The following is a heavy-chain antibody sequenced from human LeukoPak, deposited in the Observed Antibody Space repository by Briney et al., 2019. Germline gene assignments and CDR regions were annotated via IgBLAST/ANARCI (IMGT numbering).Heavy chain of an antibody. J-gene: IGHJ3*02. CDR1: GYTLTAYY. Sequence: ASVKVSCKASGYTLTAYYLHWVRQAPGQGREWMGRINPNSGGTTYAQKFQGRVTMTRDTSIGTAYMELSSLRSDDTAVYYCARPHYESSGLYVDAFDIWGQGTMVTVSS. D-gene: IGHD3-22*01. CDR3: ARPHYESSGLYVDAFDI. V-gene: IGHV1-2*06. CDR2: INPNSGGT.